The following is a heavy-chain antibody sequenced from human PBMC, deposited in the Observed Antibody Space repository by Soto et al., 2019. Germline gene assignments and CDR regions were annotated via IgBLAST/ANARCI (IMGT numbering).Heavy chain of an antibody. CDR3: ARDHNAMVRGANPSDY. V-gene: IGHV1-18*01. CDR2: ISAYNGNT. CDR1: GYTFTSYG. J-gene: IGHJ4*02. D-gene: IGHD3-10*01. Sequence: QVQLVQSGAEVKKPGASVKVSCKASGYTFTSYGISWVRQAPGQGLEWMGWISAYNGNTNYAQKLQGRVTMTTDTSTSTAYRELRSLRSDDTAVYYCARDHNAMVRGANPSDYWGQGTLVTVSS.